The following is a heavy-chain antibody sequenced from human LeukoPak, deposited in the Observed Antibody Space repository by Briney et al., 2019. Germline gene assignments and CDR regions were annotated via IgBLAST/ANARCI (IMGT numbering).Heavy chain of an antibody. Sequence: GGSLTLSCTASGFPFSSYEMNWLRQAPGKGLEWVSYISSSGSTIYYAHSVKGRFTLSRDNAKNSLYLQRNSLRAEDTAVYYCAELGTTMIGGVWGKGTTVTISS. V-gene: IGHV3-48*03. CDR3: AELGTTMIGGV. J-gene: IGHJ6*04. CDR2: ISSSGSTI. CDR1: GFPFSSYE. D-gene: IGHD3-10*02.